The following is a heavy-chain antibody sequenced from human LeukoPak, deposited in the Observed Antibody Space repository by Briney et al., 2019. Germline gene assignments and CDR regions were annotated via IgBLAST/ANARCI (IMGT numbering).Heavy chain of an antibody. CDR3: AKQGSGYYPFDY. CDR1: GFTFSNYA. Sequence: GGSLRLSCAAFGFTFSNYAVNWVRQAPGKGLEWVSAISGSGGSTYYADSMKGRFTISRDNSKNTLYLQMNSLRAEDTAVYYCAKQGSGYYPFDYWGQGTLVTVSS. CDR2: ISGSGGST. J-gene: IGHJ4*02. D-gene: IGHD3-22*01. V-gene: IGHV3-23*01.